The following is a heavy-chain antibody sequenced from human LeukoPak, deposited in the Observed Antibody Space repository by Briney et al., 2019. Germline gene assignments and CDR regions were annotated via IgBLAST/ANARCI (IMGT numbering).Heavy chain of an antibody. D-gene: IGHD2-15*01. CDR3: ARGRYCSGGSCYGFDP. V-gene: IGHV4-4*07. Sequence: SETLSLTCTVSGGSISSYYWSWIRQPAGKGLEWIRRIYTSGSTNYNPSLKSRVTMSVDTSKNQFSLKLSSVTAADTAVYYCARGRYCSGGSCYGFDPWGQGTLVTVSS. CDR2: IYTSGST. J-gene: IGHJ5*02. CDR1: GGSISSYY.